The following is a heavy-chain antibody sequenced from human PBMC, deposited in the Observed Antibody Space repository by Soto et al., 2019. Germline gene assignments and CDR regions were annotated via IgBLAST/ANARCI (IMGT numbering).Heavy chain of an antibody. Sequence: TMSLTCCVSGGSVKSGGYSWSWIRQPPGKGLEWIGFISPSGSPAYNPSLKSRVTISVDRSNNQISLELSSVTAADTAVYYCARGVLAWGPGTLVTVSS. CDR3: ARGVLA. CDR2: ISPSGSP. V-gene: IGHV4-30-2*01. D-gene: IGHD2-8*01. J-gene: IGHJ5*02. CDR1: GGSVKSGGYS.